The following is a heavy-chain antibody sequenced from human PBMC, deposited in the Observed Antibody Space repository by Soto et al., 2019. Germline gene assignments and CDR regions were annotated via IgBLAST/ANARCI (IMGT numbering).Heavy chain of an antibody. CDR3: ARGQYESYGRWFDP. Sequence: QVQLVQSGAEVKKPGASVKVSCKASGYTFTSYDINWVRQATGQGLEWMGWMNPNSGNTGYAQKFQGRVTMTRNTSISTADMGLSSLRSEDTAVYYCARGQYESYGRWFDPWGQGTLVTVSS. V-gene: IGHV1-8*01. CDR2: MNPNSGNT. J-gene: IGHJ5*02. CDR1: GYTFTSYD. D-gene: IGHD1-26*01.